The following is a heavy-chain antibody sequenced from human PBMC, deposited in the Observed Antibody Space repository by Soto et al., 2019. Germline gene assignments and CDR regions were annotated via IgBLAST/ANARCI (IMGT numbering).Heavy chain of an antibody. V-gene: IGHV3-48*01. CDR1: GFTFSSYS. J-gene: IGHJ6*02. CDR3: ASADSGYAHGASYCGMHV. Sequence: EVQLVESGGGLVQPGGSLRLSCAASGFTFSSYSMNWVRQAPGKGLEWVSYISSSSSTIYYADSVKGRFTISRDNAKNPRFLRSTCLGAEDTAVYYCASADSGYAHGASYCGMHVWGQGTAVTVSS. CDR2: ISSSSSTI. D-gene: IGHD5-12*01.